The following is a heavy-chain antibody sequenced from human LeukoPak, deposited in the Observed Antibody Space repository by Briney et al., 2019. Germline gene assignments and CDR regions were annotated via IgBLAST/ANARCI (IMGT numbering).Heavy chain of an antibody. J-gene: IGHJ4*02. D-gene: IGHD5-24*01. CDR1: GGSFSDDY. Sequence: SETLSLTCTVYGGSFSDDYWSWVRQPPGEGLQWIGEINPGGSTNKNPSLQSRLIMSVDTSKNQFSLNLPSVTAADTAVYYCARVHGHNLGTLDYWGQGILVTVTS. CDR3: ARVHGHNLGTLDY. V-gene: IGHV4-34*01. CDR2: INPGGST.